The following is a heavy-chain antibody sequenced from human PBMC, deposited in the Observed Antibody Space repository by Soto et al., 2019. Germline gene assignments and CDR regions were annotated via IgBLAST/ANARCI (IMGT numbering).Heavy chain of an antibody. V-gene: IGHV4-30-4*01. J-gene: IGHJ6*02. CDR2: IYYSGST. D-gene: IGHD3-10*01. CDR3: ARASITMVRGVMYYYYGMDV. Sequence: SETLSLTCTVSGGSISSGDYYWSWIRQPPGKGLEWIGYIYYSGSTYYNPSLKSRVTISVDTSKNQFSLKLSSVTAADTAVYYCARASITMVRGVMYYYYGMDVWGQGTTVTVSS. CDR1: GGSISSGDYY.